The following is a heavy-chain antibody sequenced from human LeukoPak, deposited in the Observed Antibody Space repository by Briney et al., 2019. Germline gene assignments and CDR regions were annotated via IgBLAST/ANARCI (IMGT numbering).Heavy chain of an antibody. CDR1: GFTFSSYS. V-gene: IGHV3-30*03. CDR2: ISYDGSNK. D-gene: IGHD5-12*01. CDR3: ARAYHYHYYYYYYMDV. Sequence: PGGSLRLSCAASGFTFSSYSMNWVRQAPGKGLEWVAVISYDGSNKYYADSVKGRFTISRDNSKNTLYLQMNSLRAEDTAVYYCARAYHYHYYYYYYMDVWGKGTTVTVSS. J-gene: IGHJ6*03.